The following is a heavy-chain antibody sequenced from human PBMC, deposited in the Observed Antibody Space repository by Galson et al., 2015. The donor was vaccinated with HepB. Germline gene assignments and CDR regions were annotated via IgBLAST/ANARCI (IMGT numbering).Heavy chain of an antibody. CDR2: ISSSSTTI. CDR1: GFTFSSYS. J-gene: IGHJ4*02. V-gene: IGHV3-48*04. CDR3: ARESYSSGKFDY. Sequence: SLRLSCAASGFTFSSYSMNWVRQAPGKGLQWVSYISSSSTTIYYADSVKGRFTISRDNAKNSLYLEMTSLRVEDTAVYYCARESYSSGKFDYWGQGTLVTVSS. D-gene: IGHD6-19*01.